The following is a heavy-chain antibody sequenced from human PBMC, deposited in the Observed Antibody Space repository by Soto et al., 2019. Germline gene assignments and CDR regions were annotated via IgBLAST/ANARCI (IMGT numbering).Heavy chain of an antibody. D-gene: IGHD7-27*01. CDR1: GFTFSSYW. Sequence: EVQLVESGGGLVQPGGSLRLSCAASGFTFSSYWMHWVRQAPGKGLVWVSRINSDGSSTSYADSVKGRFTISRDNAKNTLYLPMISLRAEDTAGYYCATSSNWENWCFALWGRGTLVTVSS. CDR2: INSDGSST. V-gene: IGHV3-74*01. CDR3: ATSSNWENWCFAL. J-gene: IGHJ2*01.